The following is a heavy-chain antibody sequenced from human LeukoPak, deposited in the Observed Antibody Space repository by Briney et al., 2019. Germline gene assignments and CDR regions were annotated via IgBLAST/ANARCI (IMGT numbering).Heavy chain of an antibody. J-gene: IGHJ6*02. V-gene: IGHV4-34*01. D-gene: IGHD6-13*01. CDR2: INHSGST. CDR3: ARGAAFAGYYYYGMDV. CDR1: GGSFSGYY. Sequence: EPSETLSLTCAVYGGSFSGYYWSWIRQPPGKGLEWIGEINHSGSTNYNPSLKSRVTISVDTSKNQFSLKLSSVTAADTAVYYCARGAAFAGYYYYGMDVWGQGTTVTVSS.